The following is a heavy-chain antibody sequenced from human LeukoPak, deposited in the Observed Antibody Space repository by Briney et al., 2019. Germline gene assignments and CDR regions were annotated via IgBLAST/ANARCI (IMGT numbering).Heavy chain of an antibody. Sequence: SETLSLTCAVYGGSFSGYYWSGIRQPPGKGLEWIGEINHSGSTNYNPSLKSRVTISVDTSKNQFSLKLSSVTAADTAVYYCASYCSSTSCYDMDVWGKGTTVTVSS. D-gene: IGHD2-2*01. CDR2: INHSGST. CDR1: GGSFSGYY. J-gene: IGHJ6*03. CDR3: ASYCSSTSCYDMDV. V-gene: IGHV4-34*01.